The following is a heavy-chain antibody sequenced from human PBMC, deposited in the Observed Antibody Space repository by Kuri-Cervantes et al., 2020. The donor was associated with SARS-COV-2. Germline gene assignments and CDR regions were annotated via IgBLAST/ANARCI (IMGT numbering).Heavy chain of an antibody. V-gene: IGHV3-30*09. J-gene: IGHJ4*02. Sequence: GGSLRLSCVASGIIFSSYPMHWVRQAPGKGLEWVAVISFDGTNEDYADSVRGRFAISRDNSKNTLYLQMNSLRAEDTAVYYCARDYIAARPGLDYWGQGTLVTVSS. D-gene: IGHD6-6*01. CDR3: ARDYIAARPGLDY. CDR2: ISFDGTNE. CDR1: GIIFSSYP.